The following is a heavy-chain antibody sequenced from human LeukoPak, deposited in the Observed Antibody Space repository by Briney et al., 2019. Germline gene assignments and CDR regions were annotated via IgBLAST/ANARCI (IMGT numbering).Heavy chain of an antibody. D-gene: IGHD1-1*01. V-gene: IGHV4-34*01. Sequence: PSETLSLTCAVYGGSFSGYYWSWIRQPPGKGLEWIGEINHSGSTSYNPSLKSRVTISVDTSKNQFSLKLSSVTAADTAVYYCASLTTPTPKSYYFDYWGQGTLVTVSS. CDR3: ASLTTPTPKSYYFDY. CDR1: GGSFSGYY. J-gene: IGHJ4*02. CDR2: INHSGST.